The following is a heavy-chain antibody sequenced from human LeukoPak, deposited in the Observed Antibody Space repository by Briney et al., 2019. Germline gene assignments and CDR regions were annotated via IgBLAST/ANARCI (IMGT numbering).Heavy chain of an antibody. CDR1: GFTFSSYG. V-gene: IGHV3-33*01. CDR2: IWYDGSNK. J-gene: IGHJ4*02. D-gene: IGHD3-22*01. CDR3: AREDYYDSSGPIDY. Sequence: GGSLRLSCAASGFTFSSYGMHWVRQAPGKGLEWVAVIWYDGSNKYYADSVKGRFTISRDNSKNTLYLQMNSLRAEDTAVYYCAREDYYDSSGPIDYWGQGTLVTVSS.